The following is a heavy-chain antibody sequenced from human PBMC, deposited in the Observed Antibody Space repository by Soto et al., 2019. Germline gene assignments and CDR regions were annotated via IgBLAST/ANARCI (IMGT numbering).Heavy chain of an antibody. Sequence: PGGSLRLSCAASGFTVSSNYMSWVRQAPGKGLEWVSVIYSGGSTYYADSVKGRFTISRDNSKNTLYLQMNSLRAEDTAVYYCARDKSSVRGVPYYMDVWGKGTTVTVSS. V-gene: IGHV3-66*01. J-gene: IGHJ6*03. CDR3: ARDKSSVRGVPYYMDV. CDR2: IYSGGST. CDR1: GFTVSSNY. D-gene: IGHD3-10*01.